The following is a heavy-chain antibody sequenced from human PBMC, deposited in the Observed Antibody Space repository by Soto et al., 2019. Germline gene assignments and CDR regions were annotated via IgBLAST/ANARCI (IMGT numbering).Heavy chain of an antibody. J-gene: IGHJ3*02. CDR3: ARYYRITREVDAFDI. CDR1: GGTFSSYA. V-gene: IGHV1-69*12. CDR2: IIPIFGTA. Sequence: QVQLVQSGAEVKKPGSSVKVSCKASGGTFSSYAISWVRQAPGQGLEWMGGIIPIFGTANYAQKFQGRVTIPADESTSKAYRELSSLESEDTAVYYCARYYRITREVDAFDIWGQGTMVTVSS. D-gene: IGHD3-10*01.